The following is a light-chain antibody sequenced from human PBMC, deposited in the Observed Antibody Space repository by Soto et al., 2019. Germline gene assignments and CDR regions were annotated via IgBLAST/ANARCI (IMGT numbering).Light chain of an antibody. CDR2: KAS. CDR3: QQYENYWT. J-gene: IGKJ1*01. Sequence: IQMTQSPSTLSGSVGDRVNINCRASQTISSWLAWYQQKPGKAPRLLIYKASTLKSGVPSRFSGSGSGTEFTLTISNLQPDDFATYYCQQYENYWTFGQGTKVDIK. CDR1: QTISSW. V-gene: IGKV1-5*03.